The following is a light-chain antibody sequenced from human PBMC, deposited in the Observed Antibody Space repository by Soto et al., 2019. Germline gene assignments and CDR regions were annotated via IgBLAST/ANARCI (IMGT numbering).Light chain of an antibody. CDR2: SYN. J-gene: IGLJ1*01. CDR1: SSNIGSNT. V-gene: IGLV1-44*01. Sequence: QSVLTQPPSASGTPGQRVTISCSGSSSNIGSNTVNWYQQLPGTAPQLLIYSYNQRPSGVPDRFSGSKSGTSASLAISGLQADDEADYYCAEWDDSLTGDVFGTGTKVTVL. CDR3: AEWDDSLTGDV.